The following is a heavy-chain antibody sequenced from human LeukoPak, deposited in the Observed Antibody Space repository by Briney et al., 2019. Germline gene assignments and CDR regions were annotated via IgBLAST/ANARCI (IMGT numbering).Heavy chain of an antibody. CDR2: FIYSGGGT. V-gene: IGHV3-23*01. J-gene: IGHJ4*02. D-gene: IGHD5/OR15-5a*01. CDR1: GFIFSNYA. Sequence: GASLRLSCAASGFIFSNYAMNWVRQAPGKGLEWVSFIYSGGGTKYADSVRGRFTISRDNSRNTLYLQMSSLRSEDTAVYCCAKDRRPDGVYDLDYWGQGTLVTVSS. CDR3: AKDRRPDGVYDLDY.